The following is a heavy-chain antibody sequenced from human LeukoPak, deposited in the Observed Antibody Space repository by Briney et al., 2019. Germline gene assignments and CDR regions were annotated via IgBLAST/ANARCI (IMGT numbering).Heavy chain of an antibody. Sequence: EPSETLSLTCTVSGDSISGYYWSWIRQPAGKGLEWIGRIYTSGSTKYNPSFQGRVTMSLDTSKNQFSLRLSSVTAADTAIYYCAQYKFGSDYFSNWGQGTLVTVSS. CDR2: IYTSGST. J-gene: IGHJ4*02. CDR3: AQYKFGSDYFSN. V-gene: IGHV4-4*07. CDR1: GDSISGYY. D-gene: IGHD2/OR15-2a*01.